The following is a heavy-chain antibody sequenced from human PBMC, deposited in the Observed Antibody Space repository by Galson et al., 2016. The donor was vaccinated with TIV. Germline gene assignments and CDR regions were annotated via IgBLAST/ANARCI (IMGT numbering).Heavy chain of an antibody. Sequence: CAASGFTFSNVWMNWFRQAPGMGLEWVGRIKNKIDGGTTDYGAPVKGRFTISRDDSKSTVYLQMNSLNSEDTGVYYCATWDYHDNWFHPWGQGTLVTVSS. D-gene: IGHD1-7*01. J-gene: IGHJ5*02. CDR1: GFTFSNVW. CDR3: ATWDYHDNWFHP. CDR2: IKNKIDGGTT. V-gene: IGHV3-15*01.